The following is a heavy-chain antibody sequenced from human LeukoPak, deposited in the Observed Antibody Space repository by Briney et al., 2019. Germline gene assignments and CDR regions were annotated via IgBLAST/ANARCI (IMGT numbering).Heavy chain of an antibody. V-gene: IGHV3-30*04. CDR1: GFTFSSYA. Sequence: GGSLRLSCAASGFTFSSYAMHWVRQAPGKGLEWVAVISYDGSNKYYADSVKGRFTISRDNSKNTLYLQMNSLRAEDTAVYYCARPGYSYGLDYWGQGTLVTVSS. CDR2: ISYDGSNK. D-gene: IGHD5-18*01. J-gene: IGHJ4*02. CDR3: ARPGYSYGLDY.